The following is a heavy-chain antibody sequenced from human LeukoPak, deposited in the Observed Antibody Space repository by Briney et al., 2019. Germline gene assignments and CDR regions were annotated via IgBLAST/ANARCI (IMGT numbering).Heavy chain of an antibody. CDR2: IIPILGIA. V-gene: IGHV1-69*04. D-gene: IGHD2-8*01. Sequence: SVKVSCKASGGTFSSYTISWVRQAPGQGLEWMGRIIPILGIANYAQKFQGRVTITADKSTSTAYMELSSLRSEDTAVYYCARDLRCTKGVCPFWFDPWGQGTLVTVSS. J-gene: IGHJ5*02. CDR3: ARDLRCTKGVCPFWFDP. CDR1: GGTFSSYT.